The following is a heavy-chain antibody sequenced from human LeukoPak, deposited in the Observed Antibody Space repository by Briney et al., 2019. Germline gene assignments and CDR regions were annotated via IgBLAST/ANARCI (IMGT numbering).Heavy chain of an antibody. CDR2: ISAYNGNT. J-gene: IGHJ4*02. D-gene: IGHD2-2*01. V-gene: IGHV1-18*01. CDR3: ARGLQYCSSTSCLEDY. Sequence: ASVKVSCKASGYTFTSYGISWVRQAPGQGLEWMGWISAYNGNTNYAQKLQGRVTMTTDTSTSTAYMELRSLRSDDTAVYYCARGLQYCSSTSCLEDYWGQGTLVTVSS. CDR1: GYTFTSYG.